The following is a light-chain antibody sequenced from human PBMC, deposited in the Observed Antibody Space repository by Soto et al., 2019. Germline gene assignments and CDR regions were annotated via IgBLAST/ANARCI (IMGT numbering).Light chain of an antibody. V-gene: IGKV3-15*01. J-gene: IGKJ5*01. CDR1: QSVSSK. CDR2: GAS. Sequence: EVVMRQSPATLSVSPGERATLSCRASQSVSSKLAWYQQKPGQAPRLLIYGASTRATGIPARFSGSGSGTEFTLTISSLQSEDFAVYYCQLYNNGPPITFGQGTRLEIK. CDR3: QLYNNGPPIT.